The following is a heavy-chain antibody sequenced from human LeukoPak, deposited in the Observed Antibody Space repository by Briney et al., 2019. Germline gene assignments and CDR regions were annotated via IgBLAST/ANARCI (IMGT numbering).Heavy chain of an antibody. V-gene: IGHV3-33*01. J-gene: IGHJ4*02. Sequence: GGSLRLSCAASGFTFSSYGMHWVRQAPGKGLEWVAVIWYDGSNKYYAGSVKGRFTISRDNSKNTLYLQMNSLRPEDTAVYYCARDRGFGEFVKYYFDYWGQGTLVTVSS. CDR2: IWYDGSNK. CDR1: GFTFSSYG. CDR3: ARDRGFGEFVKYYFDY. D-gene: IGHD3-10*01.